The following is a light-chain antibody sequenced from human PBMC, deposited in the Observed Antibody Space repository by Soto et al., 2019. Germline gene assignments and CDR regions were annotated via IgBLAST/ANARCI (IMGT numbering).Light chain of an antibody. CDR2: EVA. J-gene: IGLJ1*01. V-gene: IGLV2-14*01. CDR1: NSDIGFYHY. Sequence: QSALTQPPSVSGSPGQSITSYCTLTNSDIGFYHYVSWYQQHPGEAPKLIIYEVAKRPSGVSSRFSGSKSGNTASLTISALQAEDEAHYNCSSYTSSSPLYVFGTGTKVNV. CDR3: SSYTSSSPLYV.